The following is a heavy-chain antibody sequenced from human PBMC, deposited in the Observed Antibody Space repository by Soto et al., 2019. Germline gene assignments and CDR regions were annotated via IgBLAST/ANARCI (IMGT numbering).Heavy chain of an antibody. J-gene: IGHJ6*02. CDR2: IWYDGSNK. D-gene: IGHD6-13*01. CDR1: GFTFSSYG. V-gene: IGHV3-33*01. Sequence: QVQLVESGGGVVQPGRSLRLSCAASGFTFSSYGMHWVRQAPGKGLEWVAVIWYDGSNKYYADSVKGRFTISRDNSKNTLYLQMNSLRAEDTAVYYWARGWVAAAVLHYYYGMDVWGQGTTVTVSS. CDR3: ARGWVAAAVLHYYYGMDV.